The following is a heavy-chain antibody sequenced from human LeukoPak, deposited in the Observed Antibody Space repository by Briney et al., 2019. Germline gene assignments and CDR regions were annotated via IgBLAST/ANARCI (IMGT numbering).Heavy chain of an antibody. D-gene: IGHD2-2*01. CDR2: ISSNGGST. Sequence: GGSLRLSCSASGFTFSSYAMHWVRQAPGKGLEYDSAISSNGGSTYYADSVKGRFTISRDNSKNTLYLQMSSLRAEDTAVYYCLKDVYCSSTSCYSYFDYWGHGTLVTVSS. CDR1: GFTFSSYA. J-gene: IGHJ4*01. V-gene: IGHV3-64D*06. CDR3: LKDVYCSSTSCYSYFDY.